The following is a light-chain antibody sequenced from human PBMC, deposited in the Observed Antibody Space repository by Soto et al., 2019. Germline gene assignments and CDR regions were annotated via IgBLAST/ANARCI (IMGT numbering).Light chain of an antibody. CDR1: SSDVGGYNF. Sequence: QSVLTQPPSASGSPGQPVTISCTGTSSDVGGYNFVAWYQQHPGKAPKLMISEVSKRPSGVPDRFSGSKSGNTASLTVSGLAAEDDADYYCSSYAGSNIFVFGTGTKVTVL. CDR2: EVS. CDR3: SSYAGSNIFV. V-gene: IGLV2-8*01. J-gene: IGLJ1*01.